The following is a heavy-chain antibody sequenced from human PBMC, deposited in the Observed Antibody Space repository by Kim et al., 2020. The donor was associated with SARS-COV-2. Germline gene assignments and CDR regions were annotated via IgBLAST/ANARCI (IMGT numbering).Heavy chain of an antibody. D-gene: IGHD5-18*01. Sequence: DSVKGRFTISRDNAKNSLYLQMNSLRDEDTAVYYCARVDTNYYYYYYMDVWGKGTTVTVSS. J-gene: IGHJ6*03. V-gene: IGHV3-48*02. CDR3: ARVDTNYYYYYYMDV.